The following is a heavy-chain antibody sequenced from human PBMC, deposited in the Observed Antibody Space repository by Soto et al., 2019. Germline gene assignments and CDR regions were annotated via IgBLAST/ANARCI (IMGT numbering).Heavy chain of an antibody. CDR2: INAGNGNT. CDR3: ARDRGSGIVVVPAASYGMDV. Sequence: ASVKVSCKASGYTFTSYAMHWVRQAPGQRLEWMGWINAGNGNTKYSQKFQGRVTITRDTSASTAYMELSSLRSEDTAVYYCARDRGSGIVVVPAASYGMDVWGQGTTVTVS. CDR1: GYTFTSYA. J-gene: IGHJ6*02. D-gene: IGHD2-2*01. V-gene: IGHV1-3*01.